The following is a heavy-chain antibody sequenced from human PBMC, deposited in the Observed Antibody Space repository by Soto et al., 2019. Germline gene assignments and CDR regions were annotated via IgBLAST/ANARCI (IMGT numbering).Heavy chain of an antibody. V-gene: IGHV1-3*01. D-gene: IGHD3-10*01. CDR2: INAGNGNT. CDR3: ARDGSGWSYYYYYYMDV. Sequence: ASVKVSCKASGYTFTSYAMHWVRQAPGQRLEWMGWINAGNGNTKYSQKFQGRVTITRDTSASTAYMELSSLRSEDTAVYYCARDGSGWSYYYYYYMDVWGKGTTVTVSS. CDR1: GYTFTSYA. J-gene: IGHJ6*03.